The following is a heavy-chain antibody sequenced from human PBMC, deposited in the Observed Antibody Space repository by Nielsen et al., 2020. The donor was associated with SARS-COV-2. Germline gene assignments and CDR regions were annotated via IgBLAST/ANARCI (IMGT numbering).Heavy chain of an antibody. J-gene: IGHJ5*02. D-gene: IGHD3-10*01. CDR1: TASSNY. V-gene: IGHV3-48*04. Sequence: GESLKISCAVTASSNYMSWVRQAPGKGLEWLSYISSGSSTMYYADSVRGRFTISRDNAKNSMYLQMNSLRVEDTAVYYCAREIEVRGVIPNWFDPWGQGTLVTVSA. CDR2: ISSGSSTM. CDR3: AREIEVRGVIPNWFDP.